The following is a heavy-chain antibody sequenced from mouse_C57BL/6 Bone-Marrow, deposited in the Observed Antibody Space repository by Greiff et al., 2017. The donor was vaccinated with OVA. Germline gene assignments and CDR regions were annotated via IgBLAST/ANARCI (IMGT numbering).Heavy chain of an antibody. CDR3: ARVNYGSSSFAY. Sequence: LQQSGAELVRPGASVKMSCKASGYTFTSYNMNWVKQTPRQGLEWIGAIYPGNGDTSYNQKFKGKATLTVDKSSSTAYMQLSSLTSEDSAVYFCARVNYGSSSFAYWGQGTLVTVSA. CDR1: GYTFTSYN. J-gene: IGHJ3*01. V-gene: IGHV1-12*01. D-gene: IGHD1-1*01. CDR2: IYPGNGDT.